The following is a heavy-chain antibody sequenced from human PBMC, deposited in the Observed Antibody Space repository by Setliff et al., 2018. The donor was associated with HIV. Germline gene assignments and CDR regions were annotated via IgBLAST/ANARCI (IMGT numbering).Heavy chain of an antibody. V-gene: IGHV4-4*08. D-gene: IGHD3-22*01. Sequence: ETLSLTCAVSGASISAYYWSWIRQPPGKGLEWIGFIFISGSTNYNPSLKSRVSISEDRSKNQLTLKLSSVTAADTAVYYCARGGSSGFYPHDAFDIWGQGTTVTVSS. CDR3: ARGGSSGFYPHDAFDI. CDR1: GASISAYY. J-gene: IGHJ3*02. CDR2: IFISGST.